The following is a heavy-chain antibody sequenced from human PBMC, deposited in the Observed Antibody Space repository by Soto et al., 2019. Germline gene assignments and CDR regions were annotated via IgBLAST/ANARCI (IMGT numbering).Heavy chain of an antibody. CDR2: IGTAGDT. Sequence: EVQLVESGGGLVKPGGSLRLSCAASGFTFSSYDMHWVRQATGKGLEWVSAIGTAGDTYYPGSVRGRFTISRENAKNSFYFQMNSLRAGDTAVYYCARGSLYSSSWGRDDYWGQGTLVTVSS. D-gene: IGHD6-13*01. J-gene: IGHJ4*02. V-gene: IGHV3-13*01. CDR3: ARGSLYSSSWGRDDY. CDR1: GFTFSSYD.